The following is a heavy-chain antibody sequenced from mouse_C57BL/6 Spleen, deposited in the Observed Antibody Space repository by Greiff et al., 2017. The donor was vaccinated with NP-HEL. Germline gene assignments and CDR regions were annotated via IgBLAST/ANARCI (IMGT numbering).Heavy chain of an antibody. V-gene: IGHV1-26*01. CDR1: GYTFTDYY. D-gene: IGHD1-1*01. Sequence: VQLQQSGPELVKPGASVKISCKASGYTFTDYYMNWVKQSHGKSLEWIGDINPNNGGTSYNQKFKGKATLTVDKSSSTAYMELRSLTSEDSAVYYCARGITTRYFDVWGTGTTVTVSS. CDR2: INPNNGGT. J-gene: IGHJ1*03. CDR3: ARGITTRYFDV.